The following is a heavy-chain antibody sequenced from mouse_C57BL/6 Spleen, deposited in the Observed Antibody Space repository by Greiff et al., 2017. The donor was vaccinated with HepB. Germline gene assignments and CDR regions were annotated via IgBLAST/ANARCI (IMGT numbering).Heavy chain of an antibody. V-gene: IGHV5-4*01. CDR1: GFTFSSYA. Sequence: VQLKESGGGLVKPGGSLKLSCAASGFTFSSYAMSWVRQTPEKRLEWIATISDGGSYTYYPDNVKGRFTISRDNAKNNLYLQMSHLKSEDTAMYYCARDYGGAMDYWGQGTSVTVSS. CDR2: ISDGGSYT. D-gene: IGHD1-1*01. CDR3: ARDYGGAMDY. J-gene: IGHJ4*01.